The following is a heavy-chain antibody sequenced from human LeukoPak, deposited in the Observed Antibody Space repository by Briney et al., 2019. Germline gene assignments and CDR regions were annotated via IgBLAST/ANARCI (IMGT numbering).Heavy chain of an antibody. CDR2: IWYDGSKT. Sequence: GGSLRLSCAASGFSFSDFGMHWVRQAPGKGLEWVALIWYDGSKTYYVDSVKGRFTISRDNSKNTLYLQMNSLRAEDTVVYYCARLYGDYIDYWGQGTLVTVSS. V-gene: IGHV3-33*01. D-gene: IGHD4-17*01. CDR3: ARLYGDYIDY. J-gene: IGHJ4*02. CDR1: GFSFSDFG.